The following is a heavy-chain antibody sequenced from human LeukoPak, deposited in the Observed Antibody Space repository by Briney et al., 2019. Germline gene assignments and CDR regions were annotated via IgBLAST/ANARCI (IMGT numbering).Heavy chain of an antibody. CDR2: IYYSGST. CDR1: GGSISSSSYY. D-gene: IGHD1-1*01. CDR3: ARLWRAAIDY. Sequence: SGTLSLTCTVSGGSISSSSYYWGWIRQPPGKGLEWIGSIYYSGSTCYNPSLKSRVTISADTTKNLFSLKLSSVTAADTAVYYCARLWRAAIDYGGQGTLVTVSS. V-gene: IGHV4-39*01. J-gene: IGHJ4*02.